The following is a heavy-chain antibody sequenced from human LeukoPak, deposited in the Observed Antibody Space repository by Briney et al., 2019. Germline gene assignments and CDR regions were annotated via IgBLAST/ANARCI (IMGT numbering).Heavy chain of an antibody. CDR1: GFTFSSYS. D-gene: IGHD2-21*02. V-gene: IGHV3-21*01. Sequence: PGGSLRLSCAASGFTFSSYSMNWVRQAPGKGLEWVSSISSSSSYIYYADSVKGRFTISRDNAKNSLYLQTNSLRAEDTAVYYCASFPKVVTAINAEYFQHWGQGTLVTVSS. CDR2: ISSSSSYI. J-gene: IGHJ1*01. CDR3: ASFPKVVTAINAEYFQH.